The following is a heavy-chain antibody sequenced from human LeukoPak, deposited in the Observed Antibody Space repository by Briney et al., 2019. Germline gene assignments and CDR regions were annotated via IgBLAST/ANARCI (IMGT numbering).Heavy chain of an antibody. Sequence: ASVKVSCKASGYTFTSYDINWVRQATGQGFEWMGCMNPNSGDTVYAQKFQGRVTMTRNTSTSTAYMEVSSLRSEDTAVYYCARGRYYSILTTYTPPNYWGQGTLVTVSS. J-gene: IGHJ4*02. CDR2: MNPNSGDT. V-gene: IGHV1-8*01. CDR3: ARGRYYSILTTYTPPNY. CDR1: GYTFTSYD. D-gene: IGHD3-9*01.